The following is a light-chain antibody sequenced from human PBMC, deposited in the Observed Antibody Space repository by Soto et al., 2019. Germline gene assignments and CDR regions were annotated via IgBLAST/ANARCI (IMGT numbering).Light chain of an antibody. V-gene: IGLV2-14*01. CDR3: SSYTSSSTLV. CDR2: DVS. CDR1: SSDVGGYNY. Sequence: QSALTQPASVSGSPGQSITISCTGTSSDVGGYNYVSWFQQHPGKAPKLMIYDVSNRRPSGVSNRFSGSKSGNTASLTISGLQAEDEADYFCSSYTSSSTLVFGTGTKLTVL. J-gene: IGLJ1*01.